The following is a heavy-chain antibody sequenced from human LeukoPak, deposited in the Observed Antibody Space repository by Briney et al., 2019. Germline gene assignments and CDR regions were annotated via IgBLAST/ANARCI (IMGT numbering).Heavy chain of an antibody. V-gene: IGHV1-2*02. D-gene: IGHD3-10*01. CDR3: ARGEFHSGTDLYRDY. J-gene: IGHJ4*02. CDR1: GYTFTGYY. CDR2: INPNSGGT. Sequence: ASVKVSCKASGYTFTGYYMHWVRQAPGQGLEWMGWINPNSGGTNYAQKFQGRVTMTRDTSISTAYMELSRLRSDDTAVYYCARGEFHSGTDLYRDYWGQGTLVTVSS.